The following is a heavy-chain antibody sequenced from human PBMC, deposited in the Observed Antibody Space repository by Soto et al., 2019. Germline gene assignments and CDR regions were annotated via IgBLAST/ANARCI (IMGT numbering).Heavy chain of an antibody. Sequence: SETLCLPCSVSGGPLSSGPYSRGWIRQPPGKGLEWIGTFYYSGSTHYNPSLASRVTISVDTSKNQFSLKVTSVTAADTAMYYCARLGGYCSSTSCYGYYGMDVWGQGTTVTVSS. V-gene: IGHV4-39*01. J-gene: IGHJ6*02. D-gene: IGHD2-2*01. CDR3: ARLGGYCSSTSCYGYYGMDV. CDR2: FYYSGST. CDR1: GGPLSSGPYS.